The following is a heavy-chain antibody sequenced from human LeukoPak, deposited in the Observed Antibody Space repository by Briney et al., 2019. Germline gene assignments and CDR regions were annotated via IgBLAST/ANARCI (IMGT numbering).Heavy chain of an antibody. CDR1: GFTFSSYW. Sequence: SGGSLRLSCAASGFTFSSYWMSWVRQAPGKGLEWVANIKQDGSEKYYVDSVKGRFTISRGNAKNSLYLQMNSLRAEDTAVYYCARASPRGVRWGPFDYWGQGTLVTVSS. CDR3: ARASPRGVRWGPFDY. J-gene: IGHJ4*02. D-gene: IGHD1-26*01. V-gene: IGHV3-7*01. CDR2: IKQDGSEK.